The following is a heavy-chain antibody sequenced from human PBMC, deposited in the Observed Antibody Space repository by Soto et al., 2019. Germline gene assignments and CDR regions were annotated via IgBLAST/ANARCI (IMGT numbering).Heavy chain of an antibody. CDR3: AKVGGRSRLNRGFTYYYYYGMDV. CDR1: GFTFSSYG. Sequence: QVQLVESGGGVVQPGRSLRLSCAASGFTFSSYGMHWVRQAPGKGLEWVAVISYDGSNKYYADSVKGRFTISRDNSKNTLYLQMNSLRAEDTAVYYCAKVGGRSRLNRGFTYYYYYGMDVWGQGTTVTVSS. D-gene: IGHD3-10*01. J-gene: IGHJ6*02. V-gene: IGHV3-30*18. CDR2: ISYDGSNK.